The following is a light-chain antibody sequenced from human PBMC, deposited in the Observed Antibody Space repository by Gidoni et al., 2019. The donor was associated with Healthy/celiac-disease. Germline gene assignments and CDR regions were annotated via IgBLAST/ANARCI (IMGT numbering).Light chain of an antibody. CDR1: QSVSSSY. CDR2: GAS. V-gene: IGKV3-20*01. CDR3: QQYGSSPRYT. Sequence: FLLSQPQAPLSLSPGERATLPCRASQSVSSSYLAWYQQKPGQAPRLLIYGASGRATGIPDRFSGSGSGTDFTLTISRLEPEDFAVYYCQQYGSSPRYTFGQGTKLEIK. J-gene: IGKJ2*01.